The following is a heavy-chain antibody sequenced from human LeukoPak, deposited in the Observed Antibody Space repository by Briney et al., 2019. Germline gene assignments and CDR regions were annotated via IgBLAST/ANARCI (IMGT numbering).Heavy chain of an antibody. J-gene: IGHJ4*02. CDR3: ARVFGGFDY. CDR1: GGSISSSSYY. D-gene: IGHD3-10*02. Sequence: SETLSLTCTVSGGSISSSSYYWGWIRQPPGKGLEWIGNFYYSGNNYYNPSLKSRVTILGDTSKNQFSLKLSSVTAADTAVYFCARVFGGFDYWGQGTLVTISS. CDR2: FYYSGNN. V-gene: IGHV4-39*07.